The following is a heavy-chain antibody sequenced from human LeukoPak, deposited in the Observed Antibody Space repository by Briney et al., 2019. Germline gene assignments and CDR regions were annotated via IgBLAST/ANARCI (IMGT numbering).Heavy chain of an antibody. CDR2: ISSSSSYI. CDR1: GFTFSSYS. J-gene: IGHJ4*02. CDR3: ARGVVTAILRYDY. V-gene: IGHV3-21*01. Sequence: GGSLRLSCAASGFTFSSYSMNWVRQAPGKGLEWVSSISSSSSYIYYADSVKGRFTISRDNAKNSLYLQMNSPRAEDTAVYYCARGVVTAILRYDYWGQGTLVTVSS. D-gene: IGHD2-21*02.